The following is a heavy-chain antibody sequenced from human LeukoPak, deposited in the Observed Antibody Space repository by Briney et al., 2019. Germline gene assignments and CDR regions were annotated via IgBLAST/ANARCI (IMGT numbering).Heavy chain of an antibody. Sequence: GGSLRLSCAASGFTFSSYAMHWVRQAPGKGLEWVAVISYDGSNKYYADSVKGRFTISRDNSKNTLYLQMNSLRAEDTAVYYCAKDDPIAVAGHFDYWGQGALVTVSS. J-gene: IGHJ4*02. CDR3: AKDDPIAVAGHFDY. CDR2: ISYDGSNK. V-gene: IGHV3-30-3*01. D-gene: IGHD6-19*01. CDR1: GFTFSSYA.